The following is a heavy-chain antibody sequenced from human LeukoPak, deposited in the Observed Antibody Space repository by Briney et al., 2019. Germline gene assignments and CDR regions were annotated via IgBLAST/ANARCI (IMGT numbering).Heavy chain of an antibody. V-gene: IGHV3-48*04. D-gene: IGHD6-25*01. Sequence: GGSLRLSCAASGFTFSSYNMNWVRQAPGKGLEWVSYIRSSSSTTHYADSVKGRFTISRDNAKNSLYLQMNSLRAEDTAVYYCAKDLGPAAGLSPINWGQGTLVTVSS. CDR3: AKDLGPAAGLSPIN. CDR1: GFTFSSYN. J-gene: IGHJ4*02. CDR2: IRSSSSTT.